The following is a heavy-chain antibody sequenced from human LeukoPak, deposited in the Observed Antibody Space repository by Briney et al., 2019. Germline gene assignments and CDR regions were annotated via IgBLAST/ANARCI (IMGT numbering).Heavy chain of an antibody. J-gene: IGHJ3*02. D-gene: IGHD6-13*01. Sequence: GGSLRLSCAASGFTLSSYEMNWVRQAPGKGLEWVSYISSSGSTIYYADSVKGRFTISRDNAKNSLYLQMNSLRAEDTAVYYCARDLGGAAGAFDIWGQGTMVTVSS. V-gene: IGHV3-48*03. CDR3: ARDLGGAAGAFDI. CDR1: GFTLSSYE. CDR2: ISSSGSTI.